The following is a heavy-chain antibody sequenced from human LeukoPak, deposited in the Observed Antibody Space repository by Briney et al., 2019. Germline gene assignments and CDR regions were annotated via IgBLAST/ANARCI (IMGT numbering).Heavy chain of an antibody. Sequence: GGSLRLSCAAPGFTFSNVWMSWVRQAPGKGLEWVGRIKNKADAGTAEYAAPVKGRFTVSRDDSKNTVYLQMSSLETEDTAMYYCTTEGLPGSFDYWGQGTLVTVSS. J-gene: IGHJ4*02. CDR2: IKNKADAGTA. CDR1: GFTFSNVW. V-gene: IGHV3-15*01. D-gene: IGHD4-11*01. CDR3: TTEGLPGSFDY.